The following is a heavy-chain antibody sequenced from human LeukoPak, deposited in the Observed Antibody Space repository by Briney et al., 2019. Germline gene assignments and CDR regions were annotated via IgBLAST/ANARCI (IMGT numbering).Heavy chain of an antibody. V-gene: IGHV1-2*06. Sequence: GASVKVSCKASGYTFTGYYMHWVRQAPGQGLEWMGRINPSNSGTNYAQEFQGRVTMTRDTSISTAYMELSRLRSDDTAVYYCATEDGVNWGQGTLVTVSS. CDR1: GYTFTGYY. CDR2: INPSNSGT. J-gene: IGHJ4*02. CDR3: ATEDGVN. D-gene: IGHD3-10*01.